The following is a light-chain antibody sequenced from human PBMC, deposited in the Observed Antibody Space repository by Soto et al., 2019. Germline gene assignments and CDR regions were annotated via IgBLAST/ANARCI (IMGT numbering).Light chain of an antibody. CDR3: QQYGSSPMYT. V-gene: IGKV3-20*01. CDR1: QSVSSSY. J-gene: IGKJ2*01. CDR2: GAS. Sequence: EIVLTQSPGTLSLSPGESATLSCRASQSVSSSYLAWYQQKPGQAPRLLIYGASGRATGIPDRFSGSGSGTDFTLTISRLEPEDFAVYYCQQYGSSPMYTFGQGTKLEIK.